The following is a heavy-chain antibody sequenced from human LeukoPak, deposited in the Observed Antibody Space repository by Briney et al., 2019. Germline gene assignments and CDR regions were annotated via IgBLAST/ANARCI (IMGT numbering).Heavy chain of an antibody. Sequence: GGSLRLSCAASGFTFSDYYMSWIRQAPGKGLEWVSHISSSGSTIYYADSVKGRFTISRDNAKNSLYLQMNSLRAEDTAVYYCARGAPNVVVTAILDDAFDIWGQGTMVTVSS. V-gene: IGHV3-11*01. CDR3: ARGAPNVVVTAILDDAFDI. CDR1: GFTFSDYY. D-gene: IGHD2-21*02. CDR2: ISSSGSTI. J-gene: IGHJ3*02.